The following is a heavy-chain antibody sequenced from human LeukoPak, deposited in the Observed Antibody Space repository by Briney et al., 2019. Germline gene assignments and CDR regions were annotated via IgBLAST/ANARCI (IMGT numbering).Heavy chain of an antibody. J-gene: IGHJ3*02. CDR3: AKGTVVVAATDAFDI. Sequence: GRSLRLSCAASGFTFSSYAMHWVRQAPGKGLEWVAVISYDGSNKYYADSVKGRFTISRDNSKNTLYLQMNSLRAEDTAVYYCAKGTVVVAATDAFDIWGQGTMVTVSS. CDR1: GFTFSSYA. D-gene: IGHD2-15*01. V-gene: IGHV3-30*04. CDR2: ISYDGSNK.